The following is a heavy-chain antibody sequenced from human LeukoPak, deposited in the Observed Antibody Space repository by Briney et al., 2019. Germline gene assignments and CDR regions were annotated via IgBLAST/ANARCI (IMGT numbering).Heavy chain of an antibody. CDR1: GGSFSGYY. V-gene: IGHV4-34*01. J-gene: IGHJ4*02. CDR2: INHSGST. CDR3: ASGIPGIAAAGTPYFDY. Sequence: SETLSLTCAVYGGSFSGYYWSWIRQPPGKGLEWIGEINHSGSTNYNPSLKSRVTISVDTSKNQFSLQLNSVTPEDTAVYYCASGIPGIAAAGTPYFDYWGQGTLVTVSS. D-gene: IGHD6-13*01.